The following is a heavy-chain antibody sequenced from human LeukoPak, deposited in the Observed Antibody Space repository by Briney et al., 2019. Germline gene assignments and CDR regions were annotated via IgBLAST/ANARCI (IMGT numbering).Heavy chain of an antibody. CDR2: IYYSGST. V-gene: IGHV4-59*01. CDR1: GGSISSYY. D-gene: IGHD3-16*02. CDR3: ARDSIYYDYVWGSYRQGAFDI. Sequence: SETLSLTCTVSGGSISSYYWSWIRQPPGKGLEWIGYIYYSGSTNYNPSLKSRVTIPVDTSKNQFSLKLSSVTAADTAVYYCARDSIYYDYVWGSYRQGAFDIWGQGTMVTVSS. J-gene: IGHJ3*02.